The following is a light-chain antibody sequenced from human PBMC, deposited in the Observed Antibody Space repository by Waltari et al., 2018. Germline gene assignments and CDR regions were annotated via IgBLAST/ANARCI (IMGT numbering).Light chain of an antibody. J-gene: IGKJ2*01. Sequence: AIRMTQSPSSFSASTVDRVTITCRASQGISSYLAWYQQKPGKAPKLLIYAASTLQSGVPSRFSGSGSGTEFTRTISCLQSEDFATYYCQQYYSYPHTFGQGTKLEIK. CDR3: QQYYSYPHT. CDR2: AAS. V-gene: IGKV1-8*01. CDR1: QGISSY.